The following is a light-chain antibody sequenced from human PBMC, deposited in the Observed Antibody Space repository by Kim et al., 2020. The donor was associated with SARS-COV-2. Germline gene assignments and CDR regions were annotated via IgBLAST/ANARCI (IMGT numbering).Light chain of an antibody. CDR1: SSNIGSNF. CDR3: AAWDDSLRGPHVL. CDR2: RND. V-gene: IGLV1-47*01. J-gene: IGLJ2*01. Sequence: QSVLTQPPSASGTPGQRVTISCSGSSSNIGSNFVYWYQQFPGTAPKLLISRNDQRPSGVPDRFSGSKADTSASLAISGLRSEDGADYYCAAWDDSLRGPHVLFGRGTKLTFL.